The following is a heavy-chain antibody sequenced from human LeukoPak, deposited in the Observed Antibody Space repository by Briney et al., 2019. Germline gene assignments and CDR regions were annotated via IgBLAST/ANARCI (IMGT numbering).Heavy chain of an antibody. CDR3: ARRTTDSSGWYIDY. CDR1: GGTFSSYA. J-gene: IGHJ4*02. D-gene: IGHD6-19*01. V-gene: IGHV1-69*01. CDR2: IIPIFGTA. Sequence: PSVKVSCKASGGTFSSYAISWVRQAPGQGLEWMGGIIPIFGTANYAQKFQGRVTITADESTSTAYMELSSLRSEDTAVYYCARRTTDSSGWYIDYWGQGTLVTVSS.